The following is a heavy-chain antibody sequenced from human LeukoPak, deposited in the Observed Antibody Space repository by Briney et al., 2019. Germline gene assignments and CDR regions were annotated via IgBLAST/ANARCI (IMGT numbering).Heavy chain of an antibody. D-gene: IGHD1-26*01. J-gene: IGHJ5*02. CDR2: LKGNGGGR. CDR3: AEDAVPSGRSWFDP. V-gene: IGHV3-20*04. CDR1: GFTFEDYG. Sequence: PGGSLRLSCAVSGFTFEDYGMNWVRQVPGKGPEWVCGLKGNGGGRRYADSVKGRFSISRDNARNSLYLQMDSLTVDDTAFYYCAEDAVPSGRSWFDPWGQGTLVTVSS.